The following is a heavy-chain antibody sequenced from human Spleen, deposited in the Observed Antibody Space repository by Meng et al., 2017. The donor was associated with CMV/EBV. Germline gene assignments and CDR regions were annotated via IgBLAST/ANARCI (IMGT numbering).Heavy chain of an antibody. CDR3: AREQWRVYSTSSPPVFGAFDI. CDR2: IIPILGIA. Sequence: SVKVSCKASGGTFSSYAISWVRQAPGQGLEWMGGIIPILGIANYAQKFQGRVTITADKSTSTAYMELSSLRSEDTAVYYCAREQWRVYSTSSPPVFGAFDIWGQGTMVTVSS. D-gene: IGHD6-6*01. J-gene: IGHJ3*02. CDR1: GGTFSSYA. V-gene: IGHV1-69*10.